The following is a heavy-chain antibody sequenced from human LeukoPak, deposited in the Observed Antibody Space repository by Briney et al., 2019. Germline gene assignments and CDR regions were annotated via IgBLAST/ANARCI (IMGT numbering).Heavy chain of an antibody. J-gene: IGHJ4*02. V-gene: IGHV3-64D*06. CDR3: VKGGSSSWYPFDY. Sequence: GGSLRLSCSASGFTFSSYAMHWVRQAPGKGLEYVSAISSNGGSTYYADSVKGRFTISRDNSKNTLYLQMSSLSAEDTAVYYCVKGGSSSWYPFDYWGQGTLVTVSS. CDR1: GFTFSSYA. D-gene: IGHD6-13*01. CDR2: ISSNGGST.